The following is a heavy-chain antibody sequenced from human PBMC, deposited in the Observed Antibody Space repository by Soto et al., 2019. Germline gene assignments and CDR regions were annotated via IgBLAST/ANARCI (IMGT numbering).Heavy chain of an antibody. J-gene: IGHJ4*02. CDR2: IIPIFGTA. Sequence: SVKVSCKASGGTFSSYAISWVRQAPGQGLEWMGGIIPIFGTANYAQKFQGRVTITADESTSTAYMELSSLRPEDTAVYYCASAPGYSGYENTLVFDYWGQGTLVTVSS. D-gene: IGHD5-12*01. CDR3: ASAPGYSGYENTLVFDY. CDR1: GGTFSSYA. V-gene: IGHV1-69*13.